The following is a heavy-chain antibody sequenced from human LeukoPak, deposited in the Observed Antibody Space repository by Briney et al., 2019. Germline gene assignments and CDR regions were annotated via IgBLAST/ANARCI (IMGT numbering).Heavy chain of an antibody. D-gene: IGHD3-10*01. J-gene: IGHJ4*02. CDR3: ARSGTGDERMGVDS. Sequence: GASVKVSCKASGYTFTTHDINWVRQATGQGLEWLGWMNPYSGNSGFAQNFQGRVIFTRDTSINTAYMELNSLTSEDTAIYYCARSGTGDERMGVDSWGQGTLVTVSS. CDR2: MNPYSGNS. CDR1: GYTFTTHD. V-gene: IGHV1-8*03.